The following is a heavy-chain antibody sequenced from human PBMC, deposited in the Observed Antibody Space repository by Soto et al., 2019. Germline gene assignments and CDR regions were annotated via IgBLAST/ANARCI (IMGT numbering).Heavy chain of an antibody. D-gene: IGHD5-18*01. V-gene: IGHV1-2*04. J-gene: IGHJ6*02. CDR1: GYTFTGYY. Sequence: ASVKVSCKASGYTFTGYYMHWVRQAPGQGLEWMGWINPNSGGTNYAQKFQGWVTMTRDTSISTAYMELRRLRSDDTARYCCARENLQRIQLWFSDAYPRAYYGMDVWGQGTTVTVSS. CDR2: INPNSGGT. CDR3: ARENLQRIQLWFSDAYPRAYYGMDV.